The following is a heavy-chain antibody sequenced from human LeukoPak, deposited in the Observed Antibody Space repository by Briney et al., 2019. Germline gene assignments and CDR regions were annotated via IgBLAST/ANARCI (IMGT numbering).Heavy chain of an antibody. D-gene: IGHD3-22*01. Sequence: SETLSLTCTVSGGSISTSNYYWGWIRQPPGKGLEWIGRIYTSGSTNYNPSLKSRVTISVDTSKNQLSLKLNSVTAADTAVYYCARVAYYDSSGWPDWGQGTLVTVSS. CDR3: ARVAYYDSSGWPD. CDR2: IYTSGST. V-gene: IGHV4-61*02. J-gene: IGHJ4*02. CDR1: GGSISTSNYY.